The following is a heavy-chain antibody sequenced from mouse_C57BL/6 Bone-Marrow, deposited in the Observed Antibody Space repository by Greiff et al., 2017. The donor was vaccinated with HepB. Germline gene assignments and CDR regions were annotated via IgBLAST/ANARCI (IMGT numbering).Heavy chain of an antibody. V-gene: IGHV1-80*01. CDR2: IYPGDGDT. CDR3: AGGFYDYDEGFAY. Sequence: QVQLQQSGAELVKPGASVKISCKASGYAFSSYWMNWVKQRPGKGLEGIGQIYPGDGDTNYNGKFKGKATLTADKSSSTAYMQLSSLTSEDSAVYFCAGGFYDYDEGFAYWGQGTLVTVSA. D-gene: IGHD2-4*01. CDR1: GYAFSSYW. J-gene: IGHJ3*01.